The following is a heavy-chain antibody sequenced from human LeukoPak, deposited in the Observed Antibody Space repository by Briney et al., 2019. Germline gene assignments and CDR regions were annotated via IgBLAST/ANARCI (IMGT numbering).Heavy chain of an antibody. CDR2: ISGSGGST. Sequence: GGSLRLSCAASGFTFSSYAMHWVRQAPGKGLEWVSAISGSGGSTYYADSVKGRFTISRDNPKNTLYLQMNSLRAEDTAVYYCAKGSYGSGREHYYYYYYMDVWGKGTTVTISS. J-gene: IGHJ6*03. CDR1: GFTFSSYA. D-gene: IGHD3-10*01. CDR3: AKGSYGSGREHYYYYYYMDV. V-gene: IGHV3-23*01.